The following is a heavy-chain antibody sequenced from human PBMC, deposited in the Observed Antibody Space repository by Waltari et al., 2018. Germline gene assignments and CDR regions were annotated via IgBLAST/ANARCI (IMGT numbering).Heavy chain of an antibody. Sequence: EVQLLESGGGLVQPGGSLRLSCSASGFTFSSYAMRWVRQAPGKGLEWVSVIYSGGSSTYYADSVKGRFTISRDNSKNTLYLQMNSLRAEDTAVYYCAKGYSNYYYYYMDVWGKGTTVTVSS. CDR1: GFTFSSYA. CDR3: AKGYSNYYYYYMDV. D-gene: IGHD4-4*01. V-gene: IGHV3-23*03. J-gene: IGHJ6*03. CDR2: IYSGGSST.